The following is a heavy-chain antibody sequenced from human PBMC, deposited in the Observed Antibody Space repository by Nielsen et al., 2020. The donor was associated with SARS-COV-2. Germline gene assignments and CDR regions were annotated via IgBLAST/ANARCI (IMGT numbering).Heavy chain of an antibody. D-gene: IGHD1-26*01. CDR1: GLTFSTYS. J-gene: IGHJ4*02. V-gene: IGHV3-23*01. CDR3: ANGPGSWDY. CDR2: ISGNGDTT. Sequence: GESLKISCAASGLTFSTYSMMWVRQAPGKGLEWVSAISGNGDTTYYADSVKGRFIISRDNSKNTLYLEMNSLRADDTAVYYCANGPGSWDYWGQGTLVTVSS.